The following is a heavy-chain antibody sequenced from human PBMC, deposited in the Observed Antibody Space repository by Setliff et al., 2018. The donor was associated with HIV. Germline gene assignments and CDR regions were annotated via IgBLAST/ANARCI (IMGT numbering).Heavy chain of an antibody. CDR1: DYTFSTYW. Sequence: GESLKISCKALDYTFSTYWIGWVRQMPGEGLEWMGVIYPDDSNIRYNPSFQSQVTISADKSIATAYLEIHNLKASDTATYYCARRDGRSMNAFQIWGPGTKVTVS. D-gene: IGHD6-13*01. CDR2: IYPDDSNI. V-gene: IGHV5-51*01. CDR3: ARRDGRSMNAFQI. J-gene: IGHJ3*01.